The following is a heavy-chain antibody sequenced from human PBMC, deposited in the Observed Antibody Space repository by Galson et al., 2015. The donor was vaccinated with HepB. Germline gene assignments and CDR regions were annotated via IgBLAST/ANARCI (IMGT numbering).Heavy chain of an antibody. D-gene: IGHD3-3*01. J-gene: IGHJ3*02. CDR2: IIPIFNTT. CDR3: ARLSTFQFLAVAFDI. CDR1: GGTFSSYG. Sequence: SVKVPCKASGGTFSSYGISWVRQAPGQGLEWMGGIIPIFNTTNHAQTFQGRITITGDESTNTAYMELSSLSFEDTAVYYCARLSTFQFLAVAFDIWGQGTMVTVSS. V-gene: IGHV1-69*13.